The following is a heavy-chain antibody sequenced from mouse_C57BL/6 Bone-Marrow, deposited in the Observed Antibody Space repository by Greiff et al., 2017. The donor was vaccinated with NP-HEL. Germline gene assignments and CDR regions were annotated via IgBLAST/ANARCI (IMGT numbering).Heavy chain of an antibody. Sequence: VQLQQSGAELVRPGASVKLSCTASGFNIKDDYMHWVKQRPEQGLEWIGWIDPENGDTEYASKFQGKATITADTSSNTTYLQLSSLTSEDAAVYYCTTFCCDYWGQGTTLTVSA. J-gene: IGHJ2*01. CDR3: TTFCCDY. CDR2: IDPENGDT. V-gene: IGHV14-4*01. CDR1: GFNIKDDY.